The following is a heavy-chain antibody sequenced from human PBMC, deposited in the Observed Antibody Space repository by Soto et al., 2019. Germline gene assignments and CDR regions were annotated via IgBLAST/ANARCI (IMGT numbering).Heavy chain of an antibody. V-gene: IGHV3-23*01. CDR2: ISGSGGST. CDR1: GFTFSSYA. Sequence: EVQLLESGGGLVQPGGSLRLSCAASGFTFSSYAMSWVRQAPGKGLEWVSAISGSGGSTYYADSVKGRFTISRDNSNNTLYLQMNSPRAEDTAVYYCASDPGNYDFWSGYYTAHYWGQGTLVTVSS. CDR3: ASDPGNYDFWSGYYTAHY. D-gene: IGHD3-3*01. J-gene: IGHJ4*02.